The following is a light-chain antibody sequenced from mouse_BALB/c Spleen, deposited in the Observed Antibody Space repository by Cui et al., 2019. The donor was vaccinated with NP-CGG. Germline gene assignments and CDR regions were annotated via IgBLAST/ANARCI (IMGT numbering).Light chain of an antibody. V-gene: IGLV1*01. CDR1: TGAVTTSNY. CDR3: ALRYSNHWV. Sequence: QAVVTQESALTTPPGETVTLTCRSSTGAVTTSNYANWVQEKPDHLFTGLIGGTNNRAPGVPARFSGSLIGDKAALTITGAQTEDEAMYFCALRYSNHWVFGGGTKLTVL. CDR2: GTN. J-gene: IGLJ1*01.